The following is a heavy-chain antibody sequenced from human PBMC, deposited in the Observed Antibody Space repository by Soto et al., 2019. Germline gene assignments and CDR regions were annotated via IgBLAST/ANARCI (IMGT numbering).Heavy chain of an antibody. CDR3: AKAKNDYNWDNRPPFDY. Sequence: PGGSLRLSCESSGFTLRNYAMTCIRQAPGNGLEWVSLISANDVGTYYAESVKTRFTISTDQSRNTVYLQMDSLRADDTAIYYCAKAKNDYNWDNRPPFDYWGQGTLVTVSS. D-gene: IGHD1-20*01. J-gene: IGHJ4*02. V-gene: IGHV3-23*01. CDR2: ISANDVGT. CDR1: GFTLRNYA.